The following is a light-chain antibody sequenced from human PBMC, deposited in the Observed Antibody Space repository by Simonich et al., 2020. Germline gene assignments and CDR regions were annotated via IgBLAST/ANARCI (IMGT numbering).Light chain of an antibody. CDR3: QQANSFPLT. Sequence: DIQMTQSPSYVSASVGYRVTITCRQIQGISSWLAWCQQKPGKAPKLMIDAASSLQSGIPSRFSGSGSGTDFTLNISSRQPEDFATYYCQQANSFPLTFGGGTKVEIK. CDR1: QGISSW. CDR2: AAS. V-gene: IGKV1-12*01. J-gene: IGKJ4*01.